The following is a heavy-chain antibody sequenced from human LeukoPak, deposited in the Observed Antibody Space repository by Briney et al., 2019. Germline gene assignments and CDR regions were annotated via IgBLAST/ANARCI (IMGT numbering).Heavy chain of an antibody. D-gene: IGHD3-3*01. CDR3: ARSEVLWSGYGGSLDY. Sequence: GASVKVSCKASGGTFSSYTISWVRQAPGQGLEWMGRIIPILGIANYAQKFQGRVTITADKSTSTAYMELSSLRSEDTAVYYCARSEVLWSGYGGSLDYWGPGTLVTVSS. V-gene: IGHV1-69*02. CDR1: GGTFSSYT. J-gene: IGHJ4*02. CDR2: IIPILGIA.